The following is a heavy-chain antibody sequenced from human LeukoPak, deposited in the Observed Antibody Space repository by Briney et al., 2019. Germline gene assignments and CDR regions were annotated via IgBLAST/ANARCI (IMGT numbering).Heavy chain of an antibody. V-gene: IGHV4-59*01. CDR1: GGSISSYY. Sequence: SETLSLTCTVSGGSISSYYWSWIRQPPGKGLEGIGYIYYSGSTNYNPSLKSRVTISVDTSKTQFSLKLSSVTAADTAVYYCARVPNYYDSSGYYYVGGKREWYFDLWGRGTLVTVSS. D-gene: IGHD3-22*01. CDR2: IYYSGST. J-gene: IGHJ2*01. CDR3: ARVPNYYDSSGYYYVGGKREWYFDL.